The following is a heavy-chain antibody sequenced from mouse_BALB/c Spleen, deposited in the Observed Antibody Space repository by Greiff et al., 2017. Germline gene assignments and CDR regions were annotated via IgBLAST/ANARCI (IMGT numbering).Heavy chain of an antibody. CDR1: GYNFTSYW. CDR3: ARHFGYGPSWFAY. V-gene: IGHV1-55*01. Sequence: QVQLQQPGAELVKPGTSVKLSCKASGYNFTSYWINWVKLRPGQGLEWIGDIYPGSGSTNYNEKFKSKATLTVDTSSSTAYMQLSSLASEDSALYYCARHFGYGPSWFAYWGQGTLVTVSA. CDR2: IYPGSGST. D-gene: IGHD1-1*01. J-gene: IGHJ3*01.